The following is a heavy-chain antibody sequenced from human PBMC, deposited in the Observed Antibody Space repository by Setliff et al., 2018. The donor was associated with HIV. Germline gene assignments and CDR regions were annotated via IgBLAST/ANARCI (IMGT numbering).Heavy chain of an antibody. J-gene: IGHJ4*02. CDR2: INHSGST. CDR3: ARRSGWYDY. CDR1: GGSFSGYY. D-gene: IGHD6-19*01. V-gene: IGHV4-34*01. Sequence: SETLSLTCAVYGGSFSGYYWSWIRQPPGKGLEWMGEINHSGSTNYNPSLKSRVTISVDTSKNQFSLKLSSVTAADTAVYYCARRSGWYDYWGQGTLVTVSS.